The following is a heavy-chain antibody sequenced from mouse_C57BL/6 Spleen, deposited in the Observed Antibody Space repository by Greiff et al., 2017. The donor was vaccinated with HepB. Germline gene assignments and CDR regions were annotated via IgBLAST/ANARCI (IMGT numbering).Heavy chain of an antibody. CDR2: IDPSDSYT. J-gene: IGHJ2*01. D-gene: IGHD4-1*01. CDR1: GYTFTSYW. V-gene: IGHV1-50*01. CDR3: ARSWGLGRDFDY. Sequence: QVQLQQPGAELVKPGALVKLSCKASGYTFTSYWMQWVKQRPGQGLEWIGEIDPSDSYTNYNQKFKGKATLTVDTSSSTAYMQLSSLTSEDSAVYYCARSWGLGRDFDYWGQGTTLTVSS.